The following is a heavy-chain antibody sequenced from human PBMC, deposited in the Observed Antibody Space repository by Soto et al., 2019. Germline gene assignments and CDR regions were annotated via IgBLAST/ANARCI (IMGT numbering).Heavy chain of an antibody. CDR3: ARIGPTHFYYYYGMDV. J-gene: IGHJ6*02. Sequence: PGESLKISCKGSGYSFTSYWIGWLRQMPGKALEGMGIIYPGDSDTRYSPSFQGQVTISADKSISTAYLQWSSLKASDTAMYYCARIGPTHFYYYYGMDVCGQGTTVTVSS. CDR2: IYPGDSDT. V-gene: IGHV5-51*01. CDR1: GYSFTSYW.